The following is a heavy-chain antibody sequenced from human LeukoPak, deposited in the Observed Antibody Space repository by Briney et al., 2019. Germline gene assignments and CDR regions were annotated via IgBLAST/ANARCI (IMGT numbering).Heavy chain of an antibody. J-gene: IGHJ4*02. CDR3: TTGTVSRYFDWLLPFDY. Sequence: GGSLRLSCAASGFTFSNAWMSWVRQAPGKGLEWVGRIKSKTDGGTTDYAAPVKGRFTISRDDSKNTLYLQMNSLKTEDTAVYYCTTGTVSRYFDWLLPFDYWGQGTLVTVSS. V-gene: IGHV3-15*01. CDR2: IKSKTDGGTT. D-gene: IGHD3-9*01. CDR1: GFTFSNAW.